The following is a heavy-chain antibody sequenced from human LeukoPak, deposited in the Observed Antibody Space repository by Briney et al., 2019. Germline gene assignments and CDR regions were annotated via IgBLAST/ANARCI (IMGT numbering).Heavy chain of an antibody. D-gene: IGHD2-2*01. Sequence: GSLRLSCAASGFTFSGSAMHWVRQASGEGLEWVGRIRSKANSYATAYAASVKGRFTISRDDSKNTAYLQMNSLKTEDTAVYYCTRLSYCNSTSCYLTGDYWGQGTLVTVSS. CDR1: GFTFSGSA. J-gene: IGHJ4*02. CDR3: TRLSYCNSTSCYLTGDY. CDR2: IRSKANSYAT. V-gene: IGHV3-73*01.